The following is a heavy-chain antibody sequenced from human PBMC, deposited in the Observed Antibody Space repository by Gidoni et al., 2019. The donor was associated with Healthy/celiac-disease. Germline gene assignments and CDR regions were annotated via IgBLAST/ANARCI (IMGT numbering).Heavy chain of an antibody. V-gene: IGHV4-38-2*02. Sequence: QVQLQESGPGLVKPSETLSLTCTVSGYSIRSGYYWGWIRQPPGKGLEWIGSIYHSGSTYYNPSLKSRVTISVDTSKNQFSLKLSSVTAADTAVYYCARVTTEDLFDYWGQGTLVTVSS. CDR1: GYSIRSGYY. D-gene: IGHD4-4*01. CDR2: IYHSGST. J-gene: IGHJ4*02. CDR3: ARVTTEDLFDY.